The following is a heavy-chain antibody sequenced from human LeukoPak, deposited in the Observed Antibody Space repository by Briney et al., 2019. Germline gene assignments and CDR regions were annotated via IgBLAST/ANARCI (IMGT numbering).Heavy chain of an antibody. D-gene: IGHD3-10*01. J-gene: IGHJ5*02. CDR1: GGSISSYY. V-gene: IGHV4-59*12. CDR2: IYYSGST. CDR3: ARDRSTMVRGALNWFDP. Sequence: SETLSLTCTVSGGSISSYYWSWIRQPPGKGLEWIGYIYYSGSTNYNPSLKSRVTISVDTSKNQFSLKLSSVTAADTAVYYCARDRSTMVRGALNWFDPWGQGTLVTVSS.